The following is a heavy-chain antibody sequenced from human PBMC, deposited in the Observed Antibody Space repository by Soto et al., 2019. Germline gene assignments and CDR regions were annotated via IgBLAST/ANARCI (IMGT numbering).Heavy chain of an antibody. Sequence: GASVQVSCKASGYIFTGYHIHGVRQAPERGLEWMGWINPNSGATEYAQNFQRRVTMTRDTSFNLVYMEMSGLMSDDTAVYYCARDARGTRGFDEMDIWGQGTTVTVSS. CDR3: ARDARGTRGFDEMDI. CDR1: GYIFTGYH. J-gene: IGHJ6*02. V-gene: IGHV1-2*02. D-gene: IGHD3-9*01. CDR2: INPNSGAT.